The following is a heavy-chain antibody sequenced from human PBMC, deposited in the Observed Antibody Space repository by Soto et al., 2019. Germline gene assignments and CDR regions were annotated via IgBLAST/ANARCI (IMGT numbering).Heavy chain of an antibody. CDR1: GFTFSNSP. J-gene: IGHJ5*02. CDR2: VGTGGSDT. CDR3: ARRNCTTSLSEGRAFDP. D-gene: IGHD2-8*01. Sequence: EVQLLESGGTLVQTGGSLRLSCVASGFTFSNSPMSWVRQAPGGALAWVSGVGTGGSDTYYADSVQGRCTISRDNSKNTVDLQMSSLRAEDTDLYFCARRNCTTSLSEGRAFDPWGRGTLVTVSS. V-gene: IGHV3-23*01.